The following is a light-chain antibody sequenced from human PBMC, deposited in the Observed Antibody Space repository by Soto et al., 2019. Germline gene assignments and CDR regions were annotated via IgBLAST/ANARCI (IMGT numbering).Light chain of an antibody. CDR1: QSVSSN. Sequence: EIVMTQSPATLSVSPGERATLSCRASQSVSSNLAWYQQKPGQAPRLLIYGASTRATGIPASFSGSGSGTEFTLTISSLQSEDFAVYYCQQYNNWPPRAYTFGQGTKLEIK. CDR2: GAS. J-gene: IGKJ2*01. CDR3: QQYNNWPPRAYT. V-gene: IGKV3-15*01.